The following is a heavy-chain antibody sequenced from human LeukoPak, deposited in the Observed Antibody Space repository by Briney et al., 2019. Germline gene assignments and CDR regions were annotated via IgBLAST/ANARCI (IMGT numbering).Heavy chain of an antibody. CDR2: ISGSGGST. V-gene: IGHV3-23*01. CDR1: GFTFSSYG. D-gene: IGHD3-22*01. Sequence: GGSLRLSCAASGFTFSSYGMSWVRQAPGKGLEWVSAISGSGGSTYYADSVKGRFTISRDNSKNTLYLQMNSLRAEDTAVYYCAKDGGGLTYYYDSSGYYADYWGQGTLVTVSS. J-gene: IGHJ4*02. CDR3: AKDGGGLTYYYDSSGYYADY.